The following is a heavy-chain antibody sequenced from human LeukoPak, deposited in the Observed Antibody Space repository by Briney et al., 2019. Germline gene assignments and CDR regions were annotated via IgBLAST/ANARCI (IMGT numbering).Heavy chain of an antibody. CDR1: GGSISSSSYY. Sequence: SETLSLTCTVSGGSISSSSYYWGWIRQPPGKGLEWIGSIYYSGSTYYNPSLKSRVTISVDTSKNQFSLKLSSVTAADTAVYYCARDQGQYYFDYWGQGTLVTVSS. CDR2: IYYSGST. V-gene: IGHV4-39*07. CDR3: ARDQGQYYFDY. J-gene: IGHJ4*02.